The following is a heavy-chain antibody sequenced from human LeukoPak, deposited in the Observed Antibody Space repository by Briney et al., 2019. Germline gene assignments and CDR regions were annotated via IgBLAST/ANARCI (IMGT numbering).Heavy chain of an antibody. D-gene: IGHD3-10*01. CDR3: ARDLYRLSYYGSGSYSIP. CDR1: GGTFSSYA. J-gene: IGHJ5*02. Sequence: SVKVPCKASGGTFSSYAISWVRQAPGQGLEWMGGIIPIFGTANYAQKFQGRVTITADKSTSTAYMGLSSLRSEDTAVYYCARDLYRLSYYGSGSYSIPWGQGTLVTVSS. V-gene: IGHV1-69*06. CDR2: IIPIFGTA.